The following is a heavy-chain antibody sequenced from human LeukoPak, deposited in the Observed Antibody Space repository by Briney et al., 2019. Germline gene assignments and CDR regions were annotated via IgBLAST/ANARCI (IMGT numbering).Heavy chain of an antibody. J-gene: IGHJ4*02. D-gene: IGHD2-2*01. CDR1: EFTFSSYA. CDR3: AKARTDCGSTSCFGHFDY. V-gene: IGHV3-30*04. Sequence: PGGSLRLSCAASEFTFSSYAMHWVRQAPGKGLEWVAVITYDGSNKNYADSVKGRFTISRDNSKDTLYLQMNGLRAEDTAVYYCAKARTDCGSTSCFGHFDYWGQGTLVTVSS. CDR2: ITYDGSNK.